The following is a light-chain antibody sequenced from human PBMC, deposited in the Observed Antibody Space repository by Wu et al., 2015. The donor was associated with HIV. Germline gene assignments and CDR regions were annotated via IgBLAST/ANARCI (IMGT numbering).Light chain of an antibody. CDR3: QQYGGSPPVT. Sequence: RASQRIDSRSLAWYQQRLGQAPRLLISAASNRAAGIPDRFNGSGSGTDFILTINRLEPEDSAVYFCQQYGGSPPVTFGRGTRLEIK. CDR2: AAS. V-gene: IGKV3-20*01. J-gene: IGKJ5*01. CDR1: QRIDSRS.